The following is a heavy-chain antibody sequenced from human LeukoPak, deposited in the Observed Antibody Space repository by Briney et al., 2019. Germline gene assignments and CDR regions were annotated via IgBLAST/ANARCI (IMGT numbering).Heavy chain of an antibody. CDR3: ARADLRAVDY. J-gene: IGHJ4*02. V-gene: IGHV4-61*01. Sequence: SETLSLTCTVSGGSVSSGSYYWCWIRQPPGKGLEWIGGNTNYNPSLKSRVTISVDTSKNQFSLKLNSVTAADTAVYYCARADLRAVDYWGQGTLVTVSS. CDR2: GNT. CDR1: GGSVSSGSYY.